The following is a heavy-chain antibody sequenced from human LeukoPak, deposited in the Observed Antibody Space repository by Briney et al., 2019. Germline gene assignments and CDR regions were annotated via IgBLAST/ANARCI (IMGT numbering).Heavy chain of an antibody. V-gene: IGHV3-53*01. J-gene: IGHJ3*02. D-gene: IGHD6-13*01. Sequence: GGSLRLSCAASGFTVNSNYMSWVRQAPGKGLEWVSVIYSGGSTYYADSVKGRFTISRDNSKNTLYLQMNSLRAEDTAVYYCARIIAAAGADAFDIWGQGTMVTVSS. CDR3: ARIIAAAGADAFDI. CDR1: GFTVNSNY. CDR2: IYSGGST.